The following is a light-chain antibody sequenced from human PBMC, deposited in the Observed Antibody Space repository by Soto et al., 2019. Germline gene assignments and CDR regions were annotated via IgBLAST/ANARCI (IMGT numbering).Light chain of an antibody. CDR2: GNI. J-gene: IGLJ2*01. CDR3: QSYDSSLSGSI. CDR1: SSNIGAGYD. V-gene: IGLV1-40*01. Sequence: QSVLTQPPSVSGAPGQRVTIPCTGSSSNIGAGYDVHWYQQLPGTAPKLLIYGNINRPSGVPDRFSGSKSGTSASLAITGLQAEDEADYYCQSYDSSLSGSIFGGGTKVTVL.